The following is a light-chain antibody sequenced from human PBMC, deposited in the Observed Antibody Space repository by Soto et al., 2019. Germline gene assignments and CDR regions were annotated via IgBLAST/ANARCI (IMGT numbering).Light chain of an antibody. Sequence: EIVLTQSPATLSLSPGEIATLSCRASQSVSSYLAWYQQKRGQAPRLLIYDAYNRATGIPARFSGSGSGTDFTLTISSLEPEDFAVYYCQHRANWPLTFGGGTKVDIK. V-gene: IGKV3-11*01. CDR1: QSVSSY. CDR3: QHRANWPLT. CDR2: DAY. J-gene: IGKJ4*01.